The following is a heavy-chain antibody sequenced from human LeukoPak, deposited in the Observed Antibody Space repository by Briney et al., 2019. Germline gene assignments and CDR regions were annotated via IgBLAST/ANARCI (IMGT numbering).Heavy chain of an antibody. CDR3: ARSQYSSSYYYYHYMDV. J-gene: IGHJ6*03. D-gene: IGHD6-6*01. CDR2: IIPIFGTA. Sequence: GASVKVSCKASGGTFSSYAISWVRQAPGQGLEWMGGIIPIFGTANYAQKFQGRVTITADKSTSTAYMELSSLRSEDTAVYYCARSQYSSSYYYYHYMDVWGKGTTVTVSS. CDR1: GGTFSSYA. V-gene: IGHV1-69*06.